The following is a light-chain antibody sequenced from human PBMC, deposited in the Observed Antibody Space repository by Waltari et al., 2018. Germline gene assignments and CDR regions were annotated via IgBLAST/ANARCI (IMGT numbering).Light chain of an antibody. CDR1: QSVSRS. Sequence: EIVLAQSPGTLPLSPGEGATLSCRASQSVSRSFAWYQQKPGQAPRLLIYGTSIRATGIPDRFSGSGSGTDFSLTISRLESEDFAVYYCQHYVRLPATFGQGTKVEIK. CDR3: QHYVRLPAT. J-gene: IGKJ1*01. CDR2: GTS. V-gene: IGKV3-20*01.